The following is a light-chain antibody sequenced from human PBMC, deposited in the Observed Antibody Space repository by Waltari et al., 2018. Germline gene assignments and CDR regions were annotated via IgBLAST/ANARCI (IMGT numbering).Light chain of an antibody. J-gene: IGKJ2*01. CDR2: DTS. V-gene: IGKV3-20*01. CDR3: QQYDTTPWT. Sequence: EIVLTQSPGTLSLSPGERATLSCRASQSVRRTNNLAWYQQKPGQPPRLLIYDTSSRATGISDRFSGSGSGTVFTLTISRLEPEDFAVYYCQQYDTTPWTFGQGTKLQIK. CDR1: QSVRRTN.